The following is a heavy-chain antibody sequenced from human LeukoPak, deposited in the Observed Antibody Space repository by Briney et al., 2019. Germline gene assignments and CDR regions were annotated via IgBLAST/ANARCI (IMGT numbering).Heavy chain of an antibody. CDR1: GYSFNSYG. J-gene: IGHJ4*02. CDR3: ASLNWNDRFDY. Sequence: ASVKVSCKASGYSFNSYGISWVRQAPGQGLEWMGWINPNSGGTDYAQKFQGRVTMTRDTSISTAYMELSRLRSDDTAVYYCASLNWNDRFDYWGQGTLVTVSS. V-gene: IGHV1-2*02. CDR2: INPNSGGT. D-gene: IGHD1-1*01.